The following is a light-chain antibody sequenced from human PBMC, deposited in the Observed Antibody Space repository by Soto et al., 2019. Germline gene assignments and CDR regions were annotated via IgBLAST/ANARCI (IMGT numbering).Light chain of an antibody. CDR3: CSYAGTYTVV. Sequence: QSALTQPRSVSGSPGQSVTISCTGTSSDVGDYNYVSWYQQHPGKAPKFIIYEVSKRPSGVPDRFSGSKSGNTASLTISGLQADDEADYYCCSYAGTYTVVFGGGTQLTVL. V-gene: IGLV2-11*01. CDR1: SSDVGDYNY. J-gene: IGLJ2*01. CDR2: EVS.